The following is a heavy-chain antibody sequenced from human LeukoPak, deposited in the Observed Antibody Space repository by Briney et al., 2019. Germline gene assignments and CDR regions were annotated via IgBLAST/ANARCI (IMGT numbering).Heavy chain of an antibody. Sequence: SETLSLTCTVSGGFISSSSYYWGWIRQPPGKGLERIGSIYYSGSTYYNPSLKRRVTISVDTSKNQFSLKLSSVTAADTAVYYCARQLGYCSSTSCYADKVDYWGQGTLVTVSS. CDR3: ARQLGYCSSTSCYADKVDY. D-gene: IGHD2-2*01. CDR2: IYYSGST. V-gene: IGHV4-39*01. CDR1: GGFISSSSYY. J-gene: IGHJ4*02.